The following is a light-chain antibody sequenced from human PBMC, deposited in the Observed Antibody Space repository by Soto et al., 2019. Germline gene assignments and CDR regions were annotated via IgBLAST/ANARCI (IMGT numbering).Light chain of an antibody. CDR3: QQFNSL. CDR2: DAS. V-gene: IGKV1-13*02. Sequence: AIPLTQSPSSLSASVGDRVTITCRASQGISSALAWYQQKPGKAPKLLIYDASSLESGVPSRFSGSGSVTDFTLSISSLQPEDFATYYCQQFNSLFGGGTKVEIK. J-gene: IGKJ4*01. CDR1: QGISSA.